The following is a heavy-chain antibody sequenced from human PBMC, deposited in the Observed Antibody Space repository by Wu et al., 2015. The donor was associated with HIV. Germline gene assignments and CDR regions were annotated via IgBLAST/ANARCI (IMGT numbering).Heavy chain of an antibody. D-gene: IGHD2-2*01. J-gene: IGHJ5*02. CDR3: AREGADVVVSDTGWFDP. CDR2: IIPVFDTP. Sequence: QVQLVQSGAEVKKPGSSVKVSCKASGGTFSSYAISWVRQAPGQGLEWMGGIIPVFDTPSYAQKFQGRLTIIADESTSTAYMELSSLRSEDTAVYYCAREGADVVVSDTGWFDPWGQGTLVIVSS. CDR1: GGTFSSYA. V-gene: IGHV1-69*12.